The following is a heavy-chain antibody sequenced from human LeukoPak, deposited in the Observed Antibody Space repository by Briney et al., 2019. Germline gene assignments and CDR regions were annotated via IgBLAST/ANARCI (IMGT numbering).Heavy chain of an antibody. Sequence: GASVKVSCKAFGYTFTSNYMHWVRQAPGQGLEWMGWISAYNGNTKYAQKLQGRVTMTTDTSTTTVYMELRSLRSDDTAVYYCARQIVGGPMSYWGQGTLVTVSS. J-gene: IGHJ4*02. D-gene: IGHD1-26*01. V-gene: IGHV1-18*04. CDR3: ARQIVGGPMSY. CDR1: GYTFTSNY. CDR2: ISAYNGNT.